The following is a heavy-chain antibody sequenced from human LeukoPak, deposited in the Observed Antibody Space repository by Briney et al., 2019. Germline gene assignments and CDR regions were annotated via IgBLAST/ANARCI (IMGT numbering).Heavy chain of an antibody. D-gene: IGHD3-16*01. V-gene: IGHV3-30*03. J-gene: IGHJ4*02. CDR3: ATLLLGVGGDY. Sequence: PGGSLRLSCAASRFTFSSYGMHWLRQAPGKGLEWVALISHDGSDKYYADSVKGRFTISRDNSKNTLYLQMNSLRAEDTAMYSCATLLLGVGGDYWGQGTLVTVSS. CDR1: RFTFSSYG. CDR2: ISHDGSDK.